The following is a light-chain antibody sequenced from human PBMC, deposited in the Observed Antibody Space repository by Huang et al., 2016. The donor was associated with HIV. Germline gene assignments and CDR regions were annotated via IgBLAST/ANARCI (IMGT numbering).Light chain of an antibody. CDR2: DAS. CDR3: QQRSKWPLT. CDR1: QSVSKY. Sequence: EIVLTQSPATLALSPGERATLSCWASQSVSKYLAWYQQTPGQAPRLLNYDASRRATGIPARCNGSGAGADFTLTSDSLEPEYFAVYYCQQRSKWPLTFGRGTRVEI. V-gene: IGKV3-11*01. J-gene: IGKJ4*01.